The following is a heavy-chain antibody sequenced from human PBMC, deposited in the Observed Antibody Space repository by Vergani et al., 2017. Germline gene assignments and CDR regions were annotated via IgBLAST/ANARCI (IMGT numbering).Heavy chain of an antibody. Sequence: QVQLQEWGAGLLKTSETLSLTCGVSGGSFSDYYWSWIRQAPGMGLEWIGEVNHGGSTNYNPSLKSRVSISVDTSKNQLSLRMTSVTAADTAVYYCARDSWTSELRGVYWFDTWGQGTLVSVSS. V-gene: IGHV4-34*01. D-gene: IGHD3-10*01. CDR1: GGSFSDYY. CDR3: ARDSWTSELRGVYWFDT. CDR2: VNHGGST. J-gene: IGHJ5*02.